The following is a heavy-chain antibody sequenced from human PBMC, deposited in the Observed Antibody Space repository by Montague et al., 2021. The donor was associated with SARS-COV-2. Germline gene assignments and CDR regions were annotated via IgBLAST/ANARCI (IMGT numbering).Heavy chain of an antibody. V-gene: IGHV4-31*03. J-gene: IGHJ6*02. CDR3: TRETSNYEVSGGYYYAVDV. D-gene: IGHD3-3*01. CDR1: GDSVNSGDYY. CDR2: IYYTGDT. Sequence: TLSLTCTVSGDSVNSGDYYWSWIRQRPGKGLEWIGYIYYTGDTDYNPSLKSRVTISIDTSNNQFSLKLTSVTAADTAVYYCTRETSNYEVSGGYYYAVDVWGQGATVTVSS.